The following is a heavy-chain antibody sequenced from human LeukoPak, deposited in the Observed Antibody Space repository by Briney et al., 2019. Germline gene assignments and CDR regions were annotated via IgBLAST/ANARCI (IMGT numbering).Heavy chain of an antibody. J-gene: IGHJ6*03. Sequence: SETLSLTCTVSGYSISSGYFWGWIRQPPGKGLEWIGTIYNSGSTYYNASLESRVTISVDTSKNQFSLKLSSVTAADTAVYYCARALSGSYYYYDYYMDVWGKGTTVTISS. CDR1: GYSISSGYF. D-gene: IGHD1-26*01. CDR3: ARALSGSYYYYDYYMDV. CDR2: IYNSGST. V-gene: IGHV4-38-2*02.